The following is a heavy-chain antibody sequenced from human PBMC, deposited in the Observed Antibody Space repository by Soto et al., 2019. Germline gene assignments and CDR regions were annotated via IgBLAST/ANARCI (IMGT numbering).Heavy chain of an antibody. CDR1: GASISSSGYY. D-gene: IGHD3-16*01. CDR2: IDYIGNT. CDR3: VRGGLRYQRSSYYFDV. V-gene: IGHV4-39*01. J-gene: IGHJ4*02. Sequence: QVQLQESGPGLVSPWGTLSLTCTVSGASISSSGYYWGWIRQAPGKGLEWIGSIDYIGNTYYHPSHKRRVTVYVDTSKTEIFLQLNSVNAADTAVHYCVRGGLRYQRSSYYFDVWGQGTLVTVSS.